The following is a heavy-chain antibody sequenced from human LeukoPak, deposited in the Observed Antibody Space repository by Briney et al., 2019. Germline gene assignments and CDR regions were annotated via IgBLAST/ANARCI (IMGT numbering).Heavy chain of an antibody. Sequence: GGSLRLSCAASGFTFDDYGMSWVRQAPGKGLEWVSGINWNGGSTGYADSVKGRFTISRDNAKNSLYLQMNSLRAEDTALYYCARDGPMARGFFSCPDYWGQGTLVTVSS. V-gene: IGHV3-20*04. CDR3: ARDGPMARGFFSCPDY. CDR2: INWNGGST. CDR1: GFTFDDYG. J-gene: IGHJ4*02. D-gene: IGHD3-10*01.